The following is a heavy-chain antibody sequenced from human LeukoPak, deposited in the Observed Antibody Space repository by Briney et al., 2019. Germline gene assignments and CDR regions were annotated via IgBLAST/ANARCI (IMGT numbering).Heavy chain of an antibody. Sequence: PGGSLRLSCAASGFTFSTYAMTWVRQAPGKGLEWVSAISSSGGSTYYADSVKGRFIISRDNSKNTLYLQMNSLRAEDTAVYYCAKFLEPSYYYYYYMDVWGKGTTVTVSS. D-gene: IGHD1-1*01. J-gene: IGHJ6*03. V-gene: IGHV3-23*01. CDR1: GFTFSTYA. CDR3: AKFLEPSYYYYYYMDV. CDR2: ISSSGGST.